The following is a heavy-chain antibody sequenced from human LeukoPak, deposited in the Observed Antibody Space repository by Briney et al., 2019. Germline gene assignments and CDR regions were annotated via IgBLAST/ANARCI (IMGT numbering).Heavy chain of an antibody. Sequence: SVKVSCKASGGTFSSYAISWVRQAPGPGLEWMGGIIPIFGTANYAQKFQGRVTITTDESTSTAYMELSSLRSEDTAVYYCARLAHCSGGSCYPVLDYGGQGTLVTVSS. V-gene: IGHV1-69*05. CDR3: ARLAHCSGGSCYPVLDY. CDR2: IIPIFGTA. D-gene: IGHD2-15*01. CDR1: GGTFSSYA. J-gene: IGHJ4*02.